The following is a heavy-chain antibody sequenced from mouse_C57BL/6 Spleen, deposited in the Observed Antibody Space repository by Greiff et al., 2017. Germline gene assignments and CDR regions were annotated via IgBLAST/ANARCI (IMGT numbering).Heavy chain of an antibody. CDR3: VRDKRGDYGSDYAMDY. CDR1: GFTFNTYA. Sequence: EVQVVESGGGLVQPKGSLKLSCAASGFTFNTYAMHWVRQAPGKGLEWVARIRSKSSNYATYYADSVKDRFTISRDDSQSMLYLQMNNLKTEDTAMYYCVRDKRGDYGSDYAMDYWGQGTSVTVSS. D-gene: IGHD1-1*01. J-gene: IGHJ4*01. CDR2: IRSKSSNYAT. V-gene: IGHV10-3*01.